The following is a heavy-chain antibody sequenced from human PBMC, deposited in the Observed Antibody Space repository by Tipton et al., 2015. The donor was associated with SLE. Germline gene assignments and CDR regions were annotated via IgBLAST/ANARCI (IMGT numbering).Heavy chain of an antibody. CDR1: GGSISSHY. Sequence: TLSLTCTVSGGSISSHYWSWIRQAPGKGLEWIGYISNSETTNYNPSLKSRVTISVDTSKNQFSLKLSSVTAADTAVYYCAGAVGTAAGLRDYWGQGTLVTVSS. CDR2: ISNSETT. D-gene: IGHD6-13*01. V-gene: IGHV4-59*11. J-gene: IGHJ4*02. CDR3: AGAVGTAAGLRDY.